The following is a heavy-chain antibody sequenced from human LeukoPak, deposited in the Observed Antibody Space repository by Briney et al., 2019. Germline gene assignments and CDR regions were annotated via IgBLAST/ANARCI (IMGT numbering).Heavy chain of an antibody. CDR3: ASLRERPMTTDTNYYYYMDV. CDR1: GGSISSGSYC. CDR2: IYTSGST. Sequence: SETLSLTCTVSGGSISSGSYCWSWIRQPAGKGLEWIGRIYTSGSTNYNPSLKSRVTISVDTSKNQFSLKLSSVTAADTAVYYCASLRERPMTTDTNYYYYMDVWGKGTTVTVSS. J-gene: IGHJ6*03. V-gene: IGHV4-61*02. D-gene: IGHD5-18*01.